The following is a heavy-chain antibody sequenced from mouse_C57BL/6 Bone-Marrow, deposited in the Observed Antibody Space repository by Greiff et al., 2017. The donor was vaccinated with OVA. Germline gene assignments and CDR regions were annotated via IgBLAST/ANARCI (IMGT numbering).Heavy chain of an antibody. V-gene: IGHV1-59*01. Sequence: QVQLQQPGAELVRPGTSVTLSCKASGYTFTSYWMHWVKQRPGQGLEWIGVIDPSDSYTNYNQKFKGKATLTVDTSSSTAYMQLSSLTSEDSAVYYCARGNFDYWGQGTTLTVSS. CDR1: GYTFTSYW. CDR2: IDPSDSYT. CDR3: ARGNFDY. J-gene: IGHJ2*01.